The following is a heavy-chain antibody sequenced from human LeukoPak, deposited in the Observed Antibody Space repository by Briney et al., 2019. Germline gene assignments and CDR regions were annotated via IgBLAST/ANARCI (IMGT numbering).Heavy chain of an antibody. J-gene: IGHJ4*02. D-gene: IGHD3-10*01. Sequence: PGGSLRLSCAAPGFTFSRYWLHGVRQVPGKGRAWVSRINEDGSETSNADSVKGRFTISRDNAKNALYLQMNSLRAEDTAVYYCVRDRFGGRYYWGQGTLVTVSP. CDR1: GFTFSRYW. V-gene: IGHV3-74*01. CDR3: VRDRFGGRYY. CDR2: INEDGSET.